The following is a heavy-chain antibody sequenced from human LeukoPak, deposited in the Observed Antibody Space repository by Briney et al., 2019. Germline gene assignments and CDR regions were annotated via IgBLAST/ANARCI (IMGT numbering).Heavy chain of an antibody. V-gene: IGHV3-74*01. Sequence: GGSLRLSCAASGFTFSSHWMHWVRQAPGKGLVWVSRINSDGSSTSYADSVKGRFTISRDNAKNTLYLQMNSLRAEDTAVYYCAREDGGTRGVAFDIWGQGTMVTVSS. J-gene: IGHJ3*02. D-gene: IGHD4-23*01. CDR3: AREDGGTRGVAFDI. CDR2: INSDGSST. CDR1: GFTFSSHW.